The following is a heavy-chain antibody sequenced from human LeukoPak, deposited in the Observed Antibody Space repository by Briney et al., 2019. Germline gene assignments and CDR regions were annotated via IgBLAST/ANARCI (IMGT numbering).Heavy chain of an antibody. J-gene: IGHJ4*02. CDR2: ISGSGGST. V-gene: IGHV3-23*01. D-gene: IGHD3-16*02. CDR3: AGRGPMITFGGVIAYFQY. CDR1: GLSLSSYV. Sequence: GGSLRLSCAASGLSLSSYVMSWVRQAPGMGLEWVSTISGSGGSTFHADSVKGRFTISRDISKNMPYLQMNNLRAGDTAVYYCAGRGPMITFGGVIAYFQYWGQGTLVTVSP.